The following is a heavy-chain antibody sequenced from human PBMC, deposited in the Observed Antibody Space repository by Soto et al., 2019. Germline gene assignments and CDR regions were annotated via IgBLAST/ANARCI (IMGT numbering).Heavy chain of an antibody. CDR3: AKAQPEYCSGGSCYSSRGAFDI. V-gene: IGHV3-23*01. Sequence: EVRLLESGGGLVQPGGSLRLSCAASGFTFSSYAMSWVRQAPGKGLEWVSAISGSGGSTYYADSVKGRFTISRDNSKNTLYLQMNSLRAEDTAVYYCAKAQPEYCSGGSCYSSRGAFDIWGQGTMVTVSS. D-gene: IGHD2-15*01. CDR2: ISGSGGST. CDR1: GFTFSSYA. J-gene: IGHJ3*02.